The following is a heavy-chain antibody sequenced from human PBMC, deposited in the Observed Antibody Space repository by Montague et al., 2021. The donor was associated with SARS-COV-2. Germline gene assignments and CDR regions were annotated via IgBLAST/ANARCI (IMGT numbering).Heavy chain of an antibody. CDR1: GFSLTTSGVG. J-gene: IGHJ4*02. CDR2: IYWNDDR. D-gene: IGHD6-19*01. V-gene: IGHV2-5*01. CDR3: TYKKSGWPIEFGH. Sequence: PALVKPTQTLTLTCTFSGFSLTTSGVGVGWIRQPPRKALECLALIYWNDDRRYSPSLKNRLSVSKDDSKNQVVLTMTNMETVDTGTHYCTYKKSGWPIEFGHWGQGALVTVSS.